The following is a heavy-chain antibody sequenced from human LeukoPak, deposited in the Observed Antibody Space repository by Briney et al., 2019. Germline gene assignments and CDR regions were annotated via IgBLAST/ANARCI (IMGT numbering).Heavy chain of an antibody. V-gene: IGHV4-61*02. Sequence: PSQTLSLTCTVSGGSISSGSYYWSWIRQPAGKGLEWIGRIYTSGSTNYNPSLKSRVTISVDTSKNQFSLKLSSVTAADTAVYYCARHGVMVRGVIGSRGNWFDPWGQGTLVTVSS. D-gene: IGHD3-10*01. J-gene: IGHJ5*02. CDR2: IYTSGST. CDR3: ARHGVMVRGVIGSRGNWFDP. CDR1: GGSISSGSYY.